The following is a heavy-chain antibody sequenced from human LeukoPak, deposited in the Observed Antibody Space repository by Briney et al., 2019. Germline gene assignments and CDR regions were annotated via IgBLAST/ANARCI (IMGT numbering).Heavy chain of an antibody. J-gene: IGHJ4*02. CDR1: GGTFSSYA. CDR3: ARDRDNWNTLYYFDY. Sequence: SVKVSCKASGGTFSSYAISWVRQAPGQGLEWMGRIIPIFGTANYAQKFQGRVTITADKSTSTDYMELSSLRSEDTAVYYCARDRDNWNTLYYFDYWGQGTLVTVSS. V-gene: IGHV1-69*06. D-gene: IGHD1/OR15-1a*01. CDR2: IIPIFGTA.